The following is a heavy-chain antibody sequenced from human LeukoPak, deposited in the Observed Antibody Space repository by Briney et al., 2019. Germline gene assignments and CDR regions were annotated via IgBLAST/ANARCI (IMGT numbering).Heavy chain of an antibody. V-gene: IGHV3-30-3*01. CDR3: ARREVVTAPYYYYGMDV. D-gene: IGHD2-21*02. CDR2: ISYDGSNK. Sequence: GGSLRLSCAASGFTFSSYAMHWVRQAPGKGLEWVAVISYDGSNKYYADSVKGRFTISRDNSKNTLYLQMNSLRAEDTAVYYCARREVVTAPYYYYGMDVWGQGTTVTVSS. CDR1: GFTFSSYA. J-gene: IGHJ6*02.